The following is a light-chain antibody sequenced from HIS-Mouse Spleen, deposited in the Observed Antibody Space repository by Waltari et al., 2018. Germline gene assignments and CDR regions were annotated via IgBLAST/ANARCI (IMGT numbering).Light chain of an antibody. Sequence: SYELTQPPSVSVSPGQPARITCSGDALPSKYAYWYQQKSGQAPVLVIYEDRKRPSGIPERFSGSSSGTMATLTISGAQVEDEADYYCYSTDSSGNHRVFGGGTKLTVL. CDR2: EDR. J-gene: IGLJ2*01. CDR3: YSTDSSGNHRV. V-gene: IGLV3-10*01. CDR1: ALPSKY.